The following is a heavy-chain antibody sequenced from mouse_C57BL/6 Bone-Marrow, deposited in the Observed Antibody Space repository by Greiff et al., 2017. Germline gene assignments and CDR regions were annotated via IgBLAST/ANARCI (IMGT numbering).Heavy chain of an antibody. J-gene: IGHJ2*01. CDR3: ARPYYYGSSYDYFDY. D-gene: IGHD1-1*01. CDR1: GYTFTSYW. CDR2: IHPNSGST. V-gene: IGHV1-64*01. Sequence: QVHVKQPGAELVKPGASVKLSCKASGYTFTSYWMHWVKQRPGQGLEWIGMIHPNSGSTNYNEKFKSKATLTVDKSSSTAYMQLSSLTSEDSAVYYCARPYYYGSSYDYFDYWGQGTTLTVSS.